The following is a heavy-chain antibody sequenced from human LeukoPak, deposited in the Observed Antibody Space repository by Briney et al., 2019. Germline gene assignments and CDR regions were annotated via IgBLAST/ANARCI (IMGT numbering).Heavy chain of an antibody. J-gene: IGHJ4*02. CDR3: ARMVAVAHHFDY. CDR2: TYYRSKWYN. D-gene: IGHD6-19*01. Sequence: SQTLSLTCAISGDSVSSSSAAWNWIRQSPSRGLEWLGRTYYRSKWYNDYGVSVKSRITINPDTSKNQFSLQLNSVTPEDTAVYYCARMVAVAHHFDYWGQGTLVTVSS. V-gene: IGHV6-1*01. CDR1: GDSVSSSSAA.